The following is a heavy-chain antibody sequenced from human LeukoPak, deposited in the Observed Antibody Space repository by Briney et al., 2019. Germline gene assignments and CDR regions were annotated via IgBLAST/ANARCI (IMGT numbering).Heavy chain of an antibody. J-gene: IGHJ3*02. CDR1: GYSISSDYY. D-gene: IGHD3-22*01. Sequence: SETLSLTCTVSGYSISSDYYWSWIRQSPGKGLEWIGYIYYTGTSYNPSLKSRVTISADTSKNQFSLKLSSVTAADTAVYFCARGPYSYDSSGAFDIWGQGTMVTVSS. CDR3: ARGPYSYDSSGAFDI. V-gene: IGHV4-59*08. CDR2: IYYTGT.